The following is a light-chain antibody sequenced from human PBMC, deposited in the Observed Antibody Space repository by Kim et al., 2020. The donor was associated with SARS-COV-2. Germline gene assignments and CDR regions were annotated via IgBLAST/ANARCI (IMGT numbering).Light chain of an antibody. V-gene: IGLV3-19*01. CDR1: SLRTYD. Sequence: ALGKTVRITCQGDSLRTYDASWYQQKPGQAPILVFYGRNNRPSGIPDRFSGSSSGNTASLTVTGAQAVDEADYYCNSRDNSGDHVVFGGGTQLTVL. J-gene: IGLJ3*02. CDR2: GRN. CDR3: NSRDNSGDHVV.